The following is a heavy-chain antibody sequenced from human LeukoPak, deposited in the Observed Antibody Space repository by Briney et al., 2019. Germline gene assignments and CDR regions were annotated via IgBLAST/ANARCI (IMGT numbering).Heavy chain of an antibody. CDR2: INHSGST. CDR3: ASSSIAARPAHYYYYMDV. CDR1: GGSFSGYY. Sequence: SETLSLTRAVYGGSFSGYYWSWIRQPPGNGLEWIGEINHSGSTNQNPSLKSRVTISVDTSKNQFSLKPSSVTAADTAVYYCASSSIAARPAHYYYYMDVWGKGTTVTVSS. D-gene: IGHD6-6*01. V-gene: IGHV4-34*01. J-gene: IGHJ6*03.